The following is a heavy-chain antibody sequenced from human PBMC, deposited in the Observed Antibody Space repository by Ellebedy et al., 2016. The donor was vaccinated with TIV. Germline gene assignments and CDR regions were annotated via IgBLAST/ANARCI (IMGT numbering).Heavy chain of an antibody. J-gene: IGHJ3*02. CDR3: AKVTVAGTWVDAFDI. D-gene: IGHD6-19*01. CDR2: ISWNSGSI. CDR1: GFTFDDYA. V-gene: IGHV3-9*01. Sequence: SLKISCAASGFTFDDYAMHWVRQAPGKGLEWVSGISWNSGSIGYADSVKGRFTISRDNAKNSLYLQMNSLRAEDTALYYCAKVTVAGTWVDAFDIWGQGTMVTVSS.